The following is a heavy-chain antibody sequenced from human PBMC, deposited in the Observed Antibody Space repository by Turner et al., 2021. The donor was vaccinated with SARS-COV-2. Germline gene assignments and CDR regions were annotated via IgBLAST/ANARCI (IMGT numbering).Heavy chain of an antibody. CDR2: ISYDGSDK. CDR3: AREDYYDSSGSLDY. CDR1: GFTFSTYA. Sequence: QVQLVESGGGVVQPGRSLRLSCAASGFTFSTYAMHWVRQAPGKGLEWVAVISYDGSDKYDADSVKGRFTISRDNSQNTLYLQMNSLRAEDTAVYYCAREDYYDSSGSLDYWGQGTLVTVSS. D-gene: IGHD3-22*01. V-gene: IGHV3-30-3*01. J-gene: IGHJ4*02.